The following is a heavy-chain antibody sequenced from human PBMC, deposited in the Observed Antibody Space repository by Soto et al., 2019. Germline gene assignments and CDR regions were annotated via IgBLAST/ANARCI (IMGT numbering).Heavy chain of an antibody. Sequence: EVQLVESGGGLVQPGGSLRLSCAASGFTFSSYSMNWVRQAPGKGLEWVSYISSSSSTIYYADSVKGRFTISRDNAKNSLYLHMNSLRDEDTAVYYCARDYGGNSKYYWGQGTLVTVSS. CDR1: GFTFSSYS. V-gene: IGHV3-48*02. J-gene: IGHJ4*02. CDR3: ARDYGGNSKYY. CDR2: ISSSSSTI. D-gene: IGHD4-17*01.